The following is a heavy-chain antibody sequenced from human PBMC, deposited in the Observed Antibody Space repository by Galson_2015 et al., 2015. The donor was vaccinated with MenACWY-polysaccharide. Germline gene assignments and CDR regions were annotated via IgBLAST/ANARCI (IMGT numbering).Heavy chain of an antibody. D-gene: IGHD6-19*01. V-gene: IGHV3-33*01. J-gene: IGHJ3*02. CDR1: TVTFRGSG. CDR2: IQYDAVYK. Sequence: SLRLSCAASTVTFRGSGMNWVRQAPGKGLEWVAVIQYDAVYKQYLDSVKGRFSVSRDNSKSTLYLEMNNLRAEDTALYYCAREGSRIFFHAFDTWGQGTMVIVSS. CDR3: AREGSRIFFHAFDT.